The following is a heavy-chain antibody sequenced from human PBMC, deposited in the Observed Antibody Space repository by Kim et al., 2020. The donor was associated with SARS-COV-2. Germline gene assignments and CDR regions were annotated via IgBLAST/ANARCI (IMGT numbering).Heavy chain of an antibody. CDR3: ARWSEYTGSGSYLISDAFDI. J-gene: IGHJ3*02. CDR1: GYSFTSYW. V-gene: IGHV5-51*01. D-gene: IGHD3-10*01. CDR2: IYPGDSDT. Sequence: GESLKISCKGSGYSFTSYWIGWVRQMPGKGLEWMGIIYPGDSDTRYSPSFQGQVTISADKSISTAYLQWSSLKASDTAMYYCARWSEYTGSGSYLISDAFDIWGQGTMVTVSS.